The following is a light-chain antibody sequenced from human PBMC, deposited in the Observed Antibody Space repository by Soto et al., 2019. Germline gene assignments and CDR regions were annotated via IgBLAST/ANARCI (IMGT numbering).Light chain of an antibody. CDR3: QLSHTTLT. V-gene: IGKV1-5*03. CDR2: KAS. J-gene: IGKJ1*01. Sequence: DIQMTQSPSTLSGSVGDRVTITCRASQTISSWLAWYQQKPGKAPKLLIYKASTLKSGVPSRFSGSGSGADFTLTISSLQPEDSATYYCQLSHTTLTFGQGTKVDIK. CDR1: QTISSW.